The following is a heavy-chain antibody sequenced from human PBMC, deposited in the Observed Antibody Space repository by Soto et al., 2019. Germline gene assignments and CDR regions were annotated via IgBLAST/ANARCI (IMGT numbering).Heavy chain of an antibody. CDR1: GFTFSSYA. J-gene: IGHJ4*02. V-gene: IGHV3-23*01. CDR3: AKGWRADSSGYYYFAY. D-gene: IGHD3-22*01. CDR2: ISNTGGST. Sequence: EVQLLESGGDLVQPGGSLRLSCAASGFTFSSYAMGWVRQAPGKGLEWVSAISNTGGSTYYGDSVKGRFTISRDNSKNTLYLQMNSLRAEDTAVYYCAKGWRADSSGYYYFAYWGQGTLVTVSS.